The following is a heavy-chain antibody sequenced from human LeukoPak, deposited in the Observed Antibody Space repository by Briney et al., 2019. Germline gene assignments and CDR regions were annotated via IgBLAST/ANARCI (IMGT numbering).Heavy chain of an antibody. J-gene: IGHJ6*03. CDR1: GYTFTGYY. CDR2: INPNSGGT. Sequence: GASVKVSCKASGYTFTGYYMHWVRQAPGQGLEWMGWINPNSGGTNYAQKFQGRVTMTRDTSISTAYMELSRLRSDDTAVYYCARDFREGSSWYESYYYYMDVWGKGTTVIVSS. V-gene: IGHV1-2*02. D-gene: IGHD6-13*01. CDR3: ARDFREGSSWYESYYYYMDV.